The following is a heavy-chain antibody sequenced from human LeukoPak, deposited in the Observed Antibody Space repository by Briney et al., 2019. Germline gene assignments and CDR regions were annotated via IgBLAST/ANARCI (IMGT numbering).Heavy chain of an antibody. D-gene: IGHD3-10*01. CDR1: GGSISNYY. CDR2: IPYSGST. Sequence: SETLSLTCTVSGGSISNYYWIWIRQPPGKGLEWIGYIPYSGSTNYNPSLKSRVTISVDTSKNQFSLKLTSVTAADTAVYYCARGHDGVVGWFAPWGQGTTVTVSS. V-gene: IGHV4-59*01. CDR3: ARGHDGVVGWFAP. J-gene: IGHJ6*02.